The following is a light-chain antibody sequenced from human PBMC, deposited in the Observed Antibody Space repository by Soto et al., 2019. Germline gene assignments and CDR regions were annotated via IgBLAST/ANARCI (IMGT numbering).Light chain of an antibody. V-gene: IGKV1-5*03. Sequence: DIQMTQSPSTLSASIGDRVTITCRASQNIGRWLAWYHQKPGKAPKLLMYEASKVESGVPPRFSGSGSGTDFTLTISSLQTDDFGTYYCQQYNSPAWTFGQGTKVDNK. CDR3: QQYNSPAWT. CDR1: QNIGRW. CDR2: EAS. J-gene: IGKJ1*01.